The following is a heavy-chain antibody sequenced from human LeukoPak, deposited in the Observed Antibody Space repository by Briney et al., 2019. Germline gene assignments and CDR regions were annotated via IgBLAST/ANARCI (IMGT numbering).Heavy chain of an antibody. CDR2: IIPIFGTA. D-gene: IGHD1-26*01. J-gene: IGHJ4*02. Sequence: GASVKVSCKASGGTFSSYAISWVRQAPGQGLEWMGGIIPIFGTANYAQKFQGRVTITADESTSTAYMELSSLRSEDTAVYYCAREYSGSYVRIFDYWGQGTLVTVSS. CDR3: AREYSGSYVRIFDY. V-gene: IGHV1-69*01. CDR1: GGTFSSYA.